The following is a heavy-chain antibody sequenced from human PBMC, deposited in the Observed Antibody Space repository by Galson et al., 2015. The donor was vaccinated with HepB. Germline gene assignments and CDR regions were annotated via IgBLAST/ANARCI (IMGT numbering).Heavy chain of an antibody. V-gene: IGHV3-7*03. J-gene: IGHJ4*01. Sequence: SLRLSCAASGFTFSSYWMTWVRQAPGRGLEWVANIKHDGSETYSLDSVKGRFTISRDNAKNSLFLQMNNLGADDTAVYFCARDGGIYGPGSHWDPGYFDYWGHGTLVTVSP. CDR2: IKHDGSET. CDR3: ARDGGIYGPGSHWDPGYFDY. CDR1: GFTFSSYW. D-gene: IGHD3-10*01.